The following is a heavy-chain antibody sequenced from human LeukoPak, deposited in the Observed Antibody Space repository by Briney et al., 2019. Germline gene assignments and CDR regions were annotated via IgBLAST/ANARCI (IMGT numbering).Heavy chain of an antibody. CDR1: GFTFSNYD. D-gene: IGHD3-10*01. J-gene: IGHJ4*02. Sequence: VGSLRLSCTASGFTFSNYDISWFRQDLGKGLEWFSGISGTVDTTYYAESVKGRFTISRDTSKNPLYLQMNSLRAEDTAIYYCAQGGITVVRGVIIKMNFDYWGQGSLDSASS. V-gene: IGHV3-23*01. CDR2: ISGTVDTT. CDR3: AQGGITVVRGVIIKMNFDY.